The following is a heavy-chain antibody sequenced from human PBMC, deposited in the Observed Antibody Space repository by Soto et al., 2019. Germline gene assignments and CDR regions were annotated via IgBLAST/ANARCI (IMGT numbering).Heavy chain of an antibody. Sequence: QVQLGQYGAAVQKPGSSVKVSCKASGGTFSSYAISWVRQAPGQGLEWMGGILPIFGTANYAQKCQGRVTIPAEKSTSTAYMELSSLRSEDTAVYYCARDMATIGFDYWGQGPLVTVSS. V-gene: IGHV1-69*06. CDR2: ILPIFGTA. CDR1: GGTFSSYA. CDR3: ARDMATIGFDY. J-gene: IGHJ4*02. D-gene: IGHD5-12*01.